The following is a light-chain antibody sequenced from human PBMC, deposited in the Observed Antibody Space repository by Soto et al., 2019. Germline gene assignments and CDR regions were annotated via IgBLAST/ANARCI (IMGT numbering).Light chain of an antibody. CDR1: QDISTR. CDR2: AAS. Sequence: DIQLTQSPSSVSASVGDRVTITCRASQDISTRLAWYQQTPGTAPKLLIYAASTSGSGVPSRFSGSGSGTDFSLTVSSLQSEDFATYFCQKGHTFPWTFGQGTKVDIK. J-gene: IGKJ1*01. V-gene: IGKV1-12*01. CDR3: QKGHTFPWT.